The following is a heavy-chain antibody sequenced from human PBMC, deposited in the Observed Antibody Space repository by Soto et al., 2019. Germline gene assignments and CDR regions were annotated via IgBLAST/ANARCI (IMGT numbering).Heavy chain of an antibody. J-gene: IGHJ3*02. V-gene: IGHV1-69*02. CDR2: IIPILGIA. Sequence: QVQLVQSGAEVKNPGSSVKVSCKASGGTFSSYTISWVRQAPGQGLEWMGRIIPILGIANYAQKFQGRVTITADKSTSTAYMERSSLRSEDTDVYYCARLQRYYDSSGSIWGQGTMVTVSS. D-gene: IGHD3-22*01. CDR1: GGTFSSYT. CDR3: ARLQRYYDSSGSI.